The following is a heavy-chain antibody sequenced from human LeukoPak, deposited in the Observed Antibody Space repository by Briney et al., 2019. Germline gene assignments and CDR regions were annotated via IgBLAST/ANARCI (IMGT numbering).Heavy chain of an antibody. D-gene: IGHD3-16*01. CDR3: ARVYYDMITQLDY. CDR2: INPDSGGT. V-gene: IGHV1-2*02. Sequence: ASVKVSCKASGYTFTGCYIHWVRQAPGQGLEWMGWINPDSGGTNYAQKFQDRVTMTRDTSISTAYMELSRLRSDDTAVYYCARVYYDMITQLDYWGQGTPVTVSS. J-gene: IGHJ4*02. CDR1: GYTFTGCY.